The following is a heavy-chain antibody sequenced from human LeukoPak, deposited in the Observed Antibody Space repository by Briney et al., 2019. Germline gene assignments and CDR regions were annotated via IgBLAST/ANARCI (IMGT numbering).Heavy chain of an antibody. V-gene: IGHV3-23*01. D-gene: IGHD2/OR15-2a*01. J-gene: IGHJ4*02. CDR2: ISNNGGRT. CDR3: ARDEDTSALSEY. Sequence: GGSLRLSCAGSGFSLSSNTMSWVRQAPGRGLEWVSAISNNGGRTDYADSVKGRFTISRDNSKSTLYLHMDSLRAEDTAVYYCARDEDTSALSEYWGQGTLVTVSS. CDR1: GFSLSSNT.